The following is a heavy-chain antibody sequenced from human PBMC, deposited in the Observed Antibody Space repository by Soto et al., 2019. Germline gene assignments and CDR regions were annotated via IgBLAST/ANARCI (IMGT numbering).Heavy chain of an antibody. CDR1: GYTLTELS. CDR2: FDPEDGET. V-gene: IGHV1-24*01. Sequence: ASVKVSCKVSGYTLTELSMHWVRQAPGKGLEWMGGFDPEDGETIYAQKFQGRVTMTEDASTDTACMELSSLRSEDTAVYYCATVIIWSGYYPLNFDYWGQGTLVTVSS. J-gene: IGHJ4*02. D-gene: IGHD3-3*01. CDR3: ATVIIWSGYYPLNFDY.